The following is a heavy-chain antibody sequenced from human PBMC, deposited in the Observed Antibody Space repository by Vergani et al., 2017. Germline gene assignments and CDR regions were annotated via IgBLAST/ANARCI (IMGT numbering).Heavy chain of an antibody. CDR2: INHSGST. CDR3: ARGRICGGYFDY. V-gene: IGHV4-34*01. CDR1: GGSFSDYY. D-gene: IGHD1-14*01. Sequence: QVQLQQWGAGLLKPSETLSLTCAVYGGSFSDYYWTWIRQPPGKGLEWIGEINHSGSTNYNPSLKSRVTISVDTSKNQFSLKLRSVTAADTAVCYCARGRICGGYFDYWGQGTLVTVSS. J-gene: IGHJ4*02.